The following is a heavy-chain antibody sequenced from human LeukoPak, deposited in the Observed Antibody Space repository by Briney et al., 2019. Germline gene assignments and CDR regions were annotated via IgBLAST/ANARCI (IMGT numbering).Heavy chain of an antibody. V-gene: IGHV4-61*01. CDR3: ARGYCSAGSCQFDY. Sequence: SETLSLTCTVSGGSVRSGSYYWCWSRQPPGKGLEWIGYIYYGGSTNYNPSLKSRVTISVDTSKNQFSLKLSSVTAADTAVFYCARGYCSAGSCQFDYWGQGTLVTVSS. CDR2: IYYGGST. D-gene: IGHD2-15*01. J-gene: IGHJ4*02. CDR1: GGSVRSGSYY.